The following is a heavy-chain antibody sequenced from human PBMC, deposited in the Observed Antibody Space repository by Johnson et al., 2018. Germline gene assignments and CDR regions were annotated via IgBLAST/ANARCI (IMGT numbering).Heavy chain of an antibody. Sequence: QVRLQESGPGLVKPSETLSLTCTVSGGSISSYYWGWIRRPPGKGLEWIGYIYYSGSPNYSPSLTGRVTISLDTSKTQFPLKLSSLNAAETAVYYCARDRCPTHYYMDVWGKGTTVTVSS. D-gene: IGHD3-16*02. CDR2: IYYSGSP. J-gene: IGHJ6*03. V-gene: IGHV4-59*13. CDR3: ARDRCPTHYYMDV. CDR1: GGSISSYY.